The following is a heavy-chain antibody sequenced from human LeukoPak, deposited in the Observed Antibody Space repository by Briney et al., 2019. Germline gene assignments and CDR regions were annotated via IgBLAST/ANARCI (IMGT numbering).Heavy chain of an antibody. CDR3: ASGVGLVPAAINYYYVMDV. J-gene: IGHJ6*02. Sequence: ASVKVSCKASGYILTSYAIHWVRQAPGQRLEWMRWINAGNGNTKYSQKFQGRVTITRDTSAGTVYMELSSLRSEDTAVYYCASGVGLVPAAINYYYVMDVWGQGTTVTVSS. CDR2: INAGNGNT. CDR1: GYILTSYA. D-gene: IGHD2-2*01. V-gene: IGHV1-3*01.